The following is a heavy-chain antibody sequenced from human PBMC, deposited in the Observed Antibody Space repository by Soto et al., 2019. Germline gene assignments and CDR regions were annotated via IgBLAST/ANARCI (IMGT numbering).Heavy chain of an antibody. J-gene: IGHJ5*02. CDR1: GGSISSYY. CDR2: IYYSGST. CDR3: ARGNYDFWSGYYTSIWFDP. V-gene: IGHV4-59*01. D-gene: IGHD3-3*01. Sequence: SETLSLTCTVSGGSISSYYWSWIRQPPGKGLEWIGYIYYSGSTNYNPSLKSRVTISVDTSKNQFSLKLSSVTAADTAVYYCARGNYDFWSGYYTSIWFDPWGQGTLVTVSS.